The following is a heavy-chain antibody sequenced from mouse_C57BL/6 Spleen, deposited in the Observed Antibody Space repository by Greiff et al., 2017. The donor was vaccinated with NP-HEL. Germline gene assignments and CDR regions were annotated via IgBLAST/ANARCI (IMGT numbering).Heavy chain of an antibody. Sequence: EVQGVESGGGLVKPGGSLKLSCAASGFTFSSYAMSWVRQTPEKRLEWVATISDGGSYTYYPDNVKGRFTISRDNAKNNLYLQMSHLKSEVTAMYYCAREDDYDPFAYWGQGTLVTVSA. CDR1: GFTFSSYA. V-gene: IGHV5-4*01. D-gene: IGHD2-4*01. CDR3: AREDDYDPFAY. CDR2: ISDGGSYT. J-gene: IGHJ3*01.